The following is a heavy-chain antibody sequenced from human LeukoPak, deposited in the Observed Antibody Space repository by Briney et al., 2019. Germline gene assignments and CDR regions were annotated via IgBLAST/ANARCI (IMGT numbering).Heavy chain of an antibody. V-gene: IGHV3-30*04. J-gene: IGHJ4*02. CDR3: VRQSTGLDY. D-gene: IGHD5/OR15-5a*01. CDR2: IESDGRNK. CDR1: GFTSSTHT. Sequence: GGSLRLSCAPSGFTSSTHTMHWVRQAPGKGLEWVAVIESDGRNKYYAESVRGRFTISRDSSRNTLYLQLDSLRSEDTAVYYCVRQSTGLDYWGQGTLVTVSS.